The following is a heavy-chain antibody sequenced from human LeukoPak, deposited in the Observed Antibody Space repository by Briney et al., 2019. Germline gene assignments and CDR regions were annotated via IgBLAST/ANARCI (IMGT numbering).Heavy chain of an antibody. CDR3: ARVLQRAFDI. V-gene: IGHV3-30-3*01. CDR2: ISYDGSNK. CDR1: GLTFSSYA. Sequence: PGGSLRLSCAASGLTFSSYAMHWVRQAPGKGLEWVAVISYDGSNKYYADSVKGRFTISRDNSKNTLYLQMNSLRAEDTAVYYCARVLQRAFDIWGQGTMVTVSS. J-gene: IGHJ3*02. D-gene: IGHD6-25*01.